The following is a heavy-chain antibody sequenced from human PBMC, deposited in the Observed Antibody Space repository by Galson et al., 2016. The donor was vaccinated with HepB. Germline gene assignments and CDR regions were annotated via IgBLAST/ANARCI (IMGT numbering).Heavy chain of an antibody. CDR3: ARMGLQRIIRYYYYGMDV. CDR2: IGSSGTPI. D-gene: IGHD3-10*01. CDR1: GFKFSDYY. Sequence: SLRLSCVASGFKFSDYYMMWIRQAPGKGLEYISHIGSSGTPIYYADSVKGRFTMSRDNAKSSLYLQMNSLRAEDTAIYYCARMGLQRIIRYYYYGMDVWGQGTTVTVSS. J-gene: IGHJ6*02. V-gene: IGHV3-11*01.